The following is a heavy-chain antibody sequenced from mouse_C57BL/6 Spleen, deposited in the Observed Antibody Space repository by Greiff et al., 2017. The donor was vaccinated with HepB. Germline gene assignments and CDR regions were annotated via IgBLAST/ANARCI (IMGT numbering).Heavy chain of an antibody. CDR2: IYPGSGNT. J-gene: IGHJ3*01. CDR3: ARWDDGPFAY. V-gene: IGHV1-76*01. Sequence: VQLQQSGAELVRPGASVKLSCKASGYTFTDYYINWVKQRPGQGLEWIARIYPGSGNTYYNEKFKGKATLTAEKSSSTAYMQLSSLTSEDSAVYFCARWDDGPFAYWGQGTLVTVSA. D-gene: IGHD2-3*01. CDR1: GYTFTDYY.